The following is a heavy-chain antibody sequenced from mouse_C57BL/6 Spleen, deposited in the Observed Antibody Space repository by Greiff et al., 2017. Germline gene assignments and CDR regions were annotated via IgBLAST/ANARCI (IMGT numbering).Heavy chain of an antibody. J-gene: IGHJ2*01. V-gene: IGHV1-42*01. D-gene: IGHD1-1*01. Sequence: EVQWVESGPELVKPGASVKISCKASGYSFTGYYMNWVKQSPEKSLEWIGEINPSTGGTTYNQKFKAKATLTVDKSSSTAYMQLKSLTSEDSAVYYCARSIITTVVAPFDYWGQGTTLTVSS. CDR3: ARSIITTVVAPFDY. CDR1: GYSFTGYY. CDR2: INPSTGGT.